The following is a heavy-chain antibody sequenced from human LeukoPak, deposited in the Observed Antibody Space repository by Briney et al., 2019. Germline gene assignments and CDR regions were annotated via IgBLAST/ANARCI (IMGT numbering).Heavy chain of an antibody. D-gene: IGHD1-26*01. V-gene: IGHV4-59*01. Sequence: PSETLSLTCTVSGGSISSYYWSWIRQPPGKGLEWIGYIYYSGSTNYNPSLKSRVTISVDTSKNQFSLKLSSVTAADTAVYYCARGSRGDPAPSDYWGQGTLVTVSS. CDR1: GGSISSYY. CDR3: ARGSRGDPAPSDY. CDR2: IYYSGST. J-gene: IGHJ4*02.